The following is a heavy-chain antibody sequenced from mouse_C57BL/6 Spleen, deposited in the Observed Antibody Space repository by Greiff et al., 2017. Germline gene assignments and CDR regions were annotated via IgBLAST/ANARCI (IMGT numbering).Heavy chain of an antibody. D-gene: IGHD2-1*01. CDR2: INPSTGGT. V-gene: IGHV1-42*01. CDR3: ASRDGNPCYAMGY. CDR1: GYSFTGYY. Sequence: VQLQQSGPELVKPGASVKISCKASGYSFTGYYMNWVKQSPEKSLEWIGEINPSTGGTTYNQKFKAKATLTVDTSSSTAYMQLNGLTSEDSAVYYCASRDGNPCYAMGYWGQGASVTVSS. J-gene: IGHJ4*01.